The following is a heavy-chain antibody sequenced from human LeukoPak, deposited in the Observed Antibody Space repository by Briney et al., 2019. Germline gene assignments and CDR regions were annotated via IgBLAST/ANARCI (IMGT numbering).Heavy chain of an antibody. CDR1: GGTFSSYA. V-gene: IGHV1-69*13. CDR2: IIPIFGTA. J-gene: IGHJ3*02. CDR3: ARLSRTGYYNSAFDI. D-gene: IGHD3-9*01. Sequence: ASVKVSCKASGGTFSSYAISWVRQAPGQGLEWMGGIIPIFGTANYAQKFQGRVTITADESTSTAYMELSSLRSEDTAVYYCARLSRTGYYNSAFDIWGQGTMVTVFS.